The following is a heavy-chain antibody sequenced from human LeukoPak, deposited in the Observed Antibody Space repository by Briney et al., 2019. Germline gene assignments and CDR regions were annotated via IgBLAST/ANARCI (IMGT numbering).Heavy chain of an antibody. CDR1: GFTFSSYG. D-gene: IGHD3-22*01. J-gene: IGHJ4*02. V-gene: IGHV3-30*18. Sequence: PGGSLRLSCAASGFTFSSYGMHWVRQAPGKGLEWVAVISYDGSNKYYADSVKGRFTISRDNSKNTLYLQMNSLRAEDTAVYYCAKGGIAVIITTVPIDYWGQGTLVTVSS. CDR3: AKGGIAVIITTVPIDY. CDR2: ISYDGSNK.